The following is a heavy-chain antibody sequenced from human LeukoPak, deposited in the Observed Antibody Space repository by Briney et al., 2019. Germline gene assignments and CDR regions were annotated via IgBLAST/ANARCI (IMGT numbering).Heavy chain of an antibody. Sequence: SETLSLTCAVSGGSLSSGGYSWSWIRQPPGKGLEWIGYIYHSGSTYYNPSLKSRVTISVDRSKDQFSLKLSSVTAADTAVYYCARDLGGPFDYWGQGTLVTVSS. J-gene: IGHJ4*02. CDR3: ARDLGGPFDY. D-gene: IGHD3-16*01. V-gene: IGHV4-30-2*01. CDR1: GGSLSSGGYS. CDR2: IYHSGST.